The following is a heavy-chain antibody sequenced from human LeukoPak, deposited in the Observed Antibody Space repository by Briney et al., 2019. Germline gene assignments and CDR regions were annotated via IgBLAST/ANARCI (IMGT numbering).Heavy chain of an antibody. CDR3: ARGNAAMVRGVTSYYFDY. Sequence: GGSLRLSCAASGFTFSNYWMSWVRQAPGKGLEWVANIKQDGSEKYYVDSVKGRFTISRDNAENSLYLQTNSLRAEDTGVYYCARGNAAMVRGVTSYYFDYWGQGTLVTVSS. CDR1: GFTFSNYW. V-gene: IGHV3-7*01. D-gene: IGHD3-10*01. CDR2: IKQDGSEK. J-gene: IGHJ4*02.